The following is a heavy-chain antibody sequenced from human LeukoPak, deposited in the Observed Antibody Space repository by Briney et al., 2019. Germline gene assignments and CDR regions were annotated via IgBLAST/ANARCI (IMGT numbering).Heavy chain of an antibody. J-gene: IGHJ4*02. V-gene: IGHV4-30-4*01. CDR3: ARAAQNWNNAPYFDF. CDR2: IYYTGTT. CDR1: GGSISSGDYY. Sequence: SETPSLTCSVSGGSISSGDYYWSWIRQHPGKGLEWIGYIYYTGTTYYNPSLKSRLTISLDTSKNQFSLKLTSVTAADTAVYYCARAAQNWNNAPYFDFWGQETLVTVSS. D-gene: IGHD1/OR15-1a*01.